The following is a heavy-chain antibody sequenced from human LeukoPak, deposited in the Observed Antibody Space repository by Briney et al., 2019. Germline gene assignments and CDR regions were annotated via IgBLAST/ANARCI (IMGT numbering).Heavy chain of an antibody. V-gene: IGHV3-74*01. CDR2: IYSDGTGI. J-gene: IGHJ3*02. CDR3: ARAPPSNGYSYHFDI. D-gene: IGHD5-18*01. CDR1: GFTFSNYW. Sequence: GGSLRLSCAASGFTFSNYWMHWVRHAPGKGLVWVSRIYSDGTGIVYAGSVKGRFTISRDNAKNTLYLQMNSLTVEDTAVYYCARAPPSNGYSYHFDIWGQGTKVTVSS.